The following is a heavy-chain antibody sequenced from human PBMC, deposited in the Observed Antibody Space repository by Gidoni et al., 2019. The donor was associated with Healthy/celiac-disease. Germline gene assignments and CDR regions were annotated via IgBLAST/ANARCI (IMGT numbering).Heavy chain of an antibody. J-gene: IGHJ6*02. CDR1: GGSVSSGSYY. V-gene: IGHV4-61*01. Sequence: QMQLQDSGPGLVTPSETLSLTCTVSGGSVSSGSYYWSWIRQPPGKGLEWIGYIYYSGSTNYNPSLKSRVTISVETSKNQCSLKLSSGTAADTAVYYCARKIPYYGMDVWGQGTTVTVSS. CDR2: IYYSGST. CDR3: ARKIPYYGMDV.